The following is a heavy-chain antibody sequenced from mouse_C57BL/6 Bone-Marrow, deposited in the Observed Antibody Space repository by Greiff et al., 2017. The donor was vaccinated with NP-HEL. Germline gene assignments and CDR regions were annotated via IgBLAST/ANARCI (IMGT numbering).Heavy chain of an antibody. J-gene: IGHJ4*01. CDR2: IDPSDSET. Sequence: QVQLQQPGAELVRPGSSVKLSCKASGYTFTSYWMHWVKQRPIQGLEWIGNIDPSDSETHYNQKFKDKATLTVDKSSSTAYMQLSSLTSADSAVYYCARWGHYFAMDYWGKGTSVTVSS. CDR3: ARWGHYFAMDY. V-gene: IGHV1-52*01. CDR1: GYTFTSYW.